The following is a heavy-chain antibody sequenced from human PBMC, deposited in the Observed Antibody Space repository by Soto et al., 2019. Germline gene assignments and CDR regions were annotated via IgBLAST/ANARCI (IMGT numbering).Heavy chain of an antibody. CDR3: ARAGTGWYWFDP. CDR1: GFTFSSYW. D-gene: IGHD6-19*01. Sequence: EVQLVESGGGLVQPGGSLRLSCAASGFTFSSYWMHWVRQVPGKGLVWVSRLNYDGSTTTYADSVTGRFTISRDNARNTLYLQMNSLRAEDTAVYYCARAGTGWYWFDPWGQGTLVIVAS. CDR2: LNYDGSTT. V-gene: IGHV3-74*03. J-gene: IGHJ5*02.